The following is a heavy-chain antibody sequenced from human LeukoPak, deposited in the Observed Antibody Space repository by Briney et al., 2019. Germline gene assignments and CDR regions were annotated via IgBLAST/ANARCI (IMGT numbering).Heavy chain of an antibody. D-gene: IGHD2-2*01. Sequence: PGGSLRLSCAASGFTFSSYSMNWVRQAPGKGLEWVSSISSSSYIYYADSVKGRFTISRDNAKNSLYLQMNSLRAEDTAVYYCARTYCSSTSCYFVNWFDPWGQGTLVTVSS. J-gene: IGHJ5*02. CDR2: ISSSSYI. CDR1: GFTFSSYS. V-gene: IGHV3-21*01. CDR3: ARTYCSSTSCYFVNWFDP.